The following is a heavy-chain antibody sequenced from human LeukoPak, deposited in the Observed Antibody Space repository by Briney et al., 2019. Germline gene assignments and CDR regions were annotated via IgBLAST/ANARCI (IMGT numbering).Heavy chain of an antibody. CDR3: ARDLGVAVRPFSLFY. D-gene: IGHD6-6*01. V-gene: IGHV1-2*02. CDR1: GYTFTGYY. Sequence: ASVKVSCKASGYTFTGYYMHWVRQAPGQGPEWMGWINPKSGVTNYAQKFQGRVTMTSDTSISTAYMNFSRLRSDDTAMYYCARDLGVAVRPFSLFYWGQGTLVTVSS. CDR2: INPKSGVT. J-gene: IGHJ4*02.